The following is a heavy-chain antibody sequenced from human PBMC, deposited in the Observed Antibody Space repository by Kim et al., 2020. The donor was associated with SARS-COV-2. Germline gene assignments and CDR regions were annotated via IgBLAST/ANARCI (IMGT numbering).Heavy chain of an antibody. J-gene: IGHJ3*02. CDR3: ARLPFPDIVATSSLGDAFDI. CDR1: GFTFSSYS. V-gene: IGHV3-21*01. Sequence: GGSLRLSCAASGFTFSSYSMNWVRQAPGKGLEWVSSISSSSSYIYYADSVKGRFTISRDNAKNSLYLQMNSLRAEDTAVYYCARLPFPDIVATSSLGDAFDIWGQGTMVTVSS. D-gene: IGHD5-12*01. CDR2: ISSSSSYI.